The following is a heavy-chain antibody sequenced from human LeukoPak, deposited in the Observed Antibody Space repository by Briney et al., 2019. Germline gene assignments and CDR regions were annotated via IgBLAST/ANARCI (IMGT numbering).Heavy chain of an antibody. Sequence: PGGSLRLSCAASGFTFSSYSMNWVRQAPGKGLEWVSSISSSSSYIYYADSVKGRFTISRDNAKNSLYLQMNSLRAEDTAVYYCARDPAIVASPASIWYFDYWGQGTLVTVSS. D-gene: IGHD5-12*01. J-gene: IGHJ4*02. V-gene: IGHV3-21*01. CDR2: ISSSSSYI. CDR1: GFTFSSYS. CDR3: ARDPAIVASPASIWYFDY.